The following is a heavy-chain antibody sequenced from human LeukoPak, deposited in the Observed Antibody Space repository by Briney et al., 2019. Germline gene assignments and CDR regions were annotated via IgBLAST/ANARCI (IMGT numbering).Heavy chain of an antibody. V-gene: IGHV3-30*02. D-gene: IGHD2-21*02. CDR3: AKSSPLRHYMDV. Sequence: PGGSLRLSCAASGFTFRAYGMHWARQAPGKGLEWVAYLQYDGSNKQYADSVKGRFSISRDNSKNILYLQMNSLRAEDTAVYYCAKSSPLRHYMDVWGKGTTVTVSS. CDR1: GFTFRAYG. J-gene: IGHJ6*03. CDR2: LQYDGSNK.